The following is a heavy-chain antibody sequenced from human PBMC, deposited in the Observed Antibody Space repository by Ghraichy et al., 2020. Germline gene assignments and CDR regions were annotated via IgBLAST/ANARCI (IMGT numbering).Heavy chain of an antibody. CDR3: ARDGGLGSGSYFS. CDR1: GFTVSSNY. D-gene: IGHD1-26*01. J-gene: IGHJ5*02. Sequence: GGSLRLSCAASGFTVSSNYMSWVRQAPGKGLEWVSLIYSGGITYYADSVRGRFTISRDNSKNTLYLQMNSLRAEDTAVYFCARDGGLGSGSYFSWGQGTLVTVSS. V-gene: IGHV3-66*01. CDR2: IYSGGIT.